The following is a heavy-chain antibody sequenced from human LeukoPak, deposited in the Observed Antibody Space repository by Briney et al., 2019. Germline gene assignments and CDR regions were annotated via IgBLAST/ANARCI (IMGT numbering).Heavy chain of an antibody. J-gene: IGHJ4*02. CDR3: AHRRYADGYNQYYFDY. Sequence: SGPTLVNPTQTLTLTCTFSGFSLSTSGVGVGWIRQPPGKALEWLALIYWDDDKRYSPSLRSRLTITKDTSKNQVVLTMTNMDPVDTATYYCAHRRYADGYNQYYFDYWGQGTLVTVSS. D-gene: IGHD5-24*01. CDR1: GFSLSTSGVG. V-gene: IGHV2-5*02. CDR2: IYWDDDK.